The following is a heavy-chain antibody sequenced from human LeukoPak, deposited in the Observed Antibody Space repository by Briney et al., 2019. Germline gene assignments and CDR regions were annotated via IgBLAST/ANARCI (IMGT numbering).Heavy chain of an antibody. CDR3: ARANSGYDYYPVYYYYYMDV. V-gene: IGHV3-23*01. D-gene: IGHD5-12*01. CDR1: GFTFSIYA. Sequence: GGSLRLSCATSGFTFSIYAMTWVRQAPGKGLEWVSTISGSGGSTYYADSVKGRFTISRDNAKNSLYLQMNSLRAEDTAVYYCARANSGYDYYPVYYYYYMDVWGKGTTVTVSS. CDR2: ISGSGGST. J-gene: IGHJ6*03.